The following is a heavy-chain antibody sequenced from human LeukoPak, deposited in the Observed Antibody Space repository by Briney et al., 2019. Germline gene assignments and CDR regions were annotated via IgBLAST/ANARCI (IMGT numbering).Heavy chain of an antibody. CDR1: GFTFSSYG. CDR3: AKAEVPAANIGAFDY. CDR2: ISYDGSNK. V-gene: IGHV3-30*18. D-gene: IGHD2-2*01. J-gene: IGHJ4*02. Sequence: PGGSLRLSCAASGFTFSSYGMHWVRQAPGKGLEWVAVISYDGSNKYYADSVKGRFTISRDNSKNTLYLQMNSLRAEDMAVYYCAKAEVPAANIGAFDYWGQGTLVTVSS.